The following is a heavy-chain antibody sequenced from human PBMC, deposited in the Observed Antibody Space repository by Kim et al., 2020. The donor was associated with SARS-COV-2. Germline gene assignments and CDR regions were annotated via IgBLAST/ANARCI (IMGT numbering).Heavy chain of an antibody. CDR3: ARITGNYDRWFDP. D-gene: IGHD1-7*01. V-gene: IGHV4-61*01. CDR2: MYYSGST. J-gene: IGHJ5*02. CDR1: GGSVSSGSYY. Sequence: SETLSFTCTVSGGSVSSGSYYWNWIRQPPGKGLEWIGYMYYSGSTNYNPSLKSRVTISVDTSKNQFSLKLSSVTAADTAVYYCARITGNYDRWFDPWGQGTLVTVSS.